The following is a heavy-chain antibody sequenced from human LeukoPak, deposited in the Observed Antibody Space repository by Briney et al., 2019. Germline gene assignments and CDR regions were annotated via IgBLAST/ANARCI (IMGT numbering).Heavy chain of an antibody. CDR2: IIPIFGTA. V-gene: IGHV1-69*13. CDR1: GGTFSSYA. Sequence: ASVKVSCKASGGTFSSYAISWVRQAPGQGLEWMGGIIPIFGTANYAQKFQGRVTITADESTSTAYMELSSLRSEDTAVYYCARDRTKEYQLPINWFDPWGQGTLVTVSS. CDR3: ARDRTKEYQLPINWFDP. J-gene: IGHJ5*02. D-gene: IGHD2-2*01.